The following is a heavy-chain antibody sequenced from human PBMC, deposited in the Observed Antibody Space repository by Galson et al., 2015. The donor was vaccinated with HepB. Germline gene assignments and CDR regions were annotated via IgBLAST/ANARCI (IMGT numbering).Heavy chain of an antibody. CDR2: IYPGDSDT. D-gene: IGHD1-1*01. Sequence: QSGAEVKKPGESLQISCKGSGYTFSSYWIAWVRQMPGKGLDWMGMIYPGDSDTRYSSALEGHVTFSVDKSTATAYLQWSSLKASDSGIYFCARHTTSPGEDIAGWDNWLDLWGQGTLVSVSS. CDR1: GYTFSSYW. J-gene: IGHJ5*02. CDR3: ARHTTSPGEDIAGWDNWLDL. V-gene: IGHV5-51*01.